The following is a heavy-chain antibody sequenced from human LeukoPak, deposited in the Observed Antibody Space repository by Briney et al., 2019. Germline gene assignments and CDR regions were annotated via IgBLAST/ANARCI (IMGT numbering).Heavy chain of an antibody. J-gene: IGHJ4*02. CDR1: GGSISSYY. D-gene: IGHD6-19*01. CDR2: IYYSGST. Sequence: SETLSLTCTVSGGSISSYYWSWIRQPPGKGLEWIGSIYYSGSTYYNPSLKSRVTISVDTSKNQFSLKLSSVTAADTAVYYCARDRIAVAGLDYWGQGTLVTVSS. V-gene: IGHV4-59*12. CDR3: ARDRIAVAGLDY.